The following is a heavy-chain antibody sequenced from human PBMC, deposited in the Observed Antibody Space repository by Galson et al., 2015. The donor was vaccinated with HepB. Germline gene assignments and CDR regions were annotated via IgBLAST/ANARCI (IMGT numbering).Heavy chain of an antibody. CDR1: GYTFTSYA. J-gene: IGHJ2*01. D-gene: IGHD6-19*01. CDR3: ARYRVGQWLVLMDWYFDL. V-gene: IGHV7-4-1*02. CDR2: INTNTGNP. Sequence: SVKVSCKASGYTFTSYAMNWVRQAPGQGLEWMGWINTNTGNPTYAQGFTGRFVFSSDTSASTAYLQISSLKAEDTAVYYCARYRVGQWLVLMDWYFDLWGRGTLVTVSS.